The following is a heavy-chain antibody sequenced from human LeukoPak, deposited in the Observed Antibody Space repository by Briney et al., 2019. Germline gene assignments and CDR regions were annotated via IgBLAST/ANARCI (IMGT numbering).Heavy chain of an antibody. CDR3: ASSYSYDSSGNYYYYYGMDV. V-gene: IGHV4-59*08. D-gene: IGHD3-22*01. J-gene: IGHJ6*02. CDR2: IYYSGST. CDR1: GGSISSYY. Sequence: PSETLSLTCTVSGGSISSYYWGWIRQPPGKGLERIGYIYYSGSTNYNPSLKSRVTITVDTSKSQFSLKLTAVTAADTAVYYCASSYSYDSSGNYYYYYGMDVWGQGTTVTVSS.